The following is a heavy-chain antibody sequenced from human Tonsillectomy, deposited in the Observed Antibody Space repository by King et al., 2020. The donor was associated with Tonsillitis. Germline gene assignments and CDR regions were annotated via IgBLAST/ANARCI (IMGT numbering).Heavy chain of an antibody. Sequence: VQLQQWGAGLLKPSETLSLTCAVYGGSFSDYYWSWIRQPPGKGLEWIGDINHSGSTNYNPSLKSRVTISVDTSKNQFSLKLSSVTAADTAVYYCARRSGMVQQVAYWYFDLWGRGTLVTVSS. CDR1: GGSFSDYY. J-gene: IGHJ2*01. D-gene: IGHD6-6*01. CDR3: ARRSGMVQQVAYWYFDL. V-gene: IGHV4-34*01. CDR2: INHSGST.